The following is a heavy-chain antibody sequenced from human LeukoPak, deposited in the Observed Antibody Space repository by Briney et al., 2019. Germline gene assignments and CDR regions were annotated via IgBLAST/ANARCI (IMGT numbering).Heavy chain of an antibody. CDR3: AKDGGEGAES. J-gene: IGHJ4*02. D-gene: IGHD3-16*01. Sequence: SDTLSVTCTVSGGSINNGYWSWVRQLPGKRLEWIGYLYNGGSTIYNPSLTSQVTMSVDPSNNQFSLKLSSVTAADTAVYYCAKDGGEGAESWGQGTLVTVSS. CDR1: GGSINNGY. CDR2: LYNGGST. V-gene: IGHV4-59*01.